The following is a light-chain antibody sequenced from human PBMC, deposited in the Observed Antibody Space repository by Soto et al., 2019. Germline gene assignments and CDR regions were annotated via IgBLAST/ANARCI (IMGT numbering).Light chain of an antibody. V-gene: IGKV1-9*01. CDR2: SAS. CDR3: QQLHTYPHT. CDR1: QGISRY. Sequence: IQLTQSPSSLSPSVGGRVTITCRASQGISRYLAWFQQRPGKAPKLLIYSASTLQTGVPSRFSGSGSGTYFTLTISGLQPEDSATYYCQQLHTYPHTFGQGTKLEIK. J-gene: IGKJ2*01.